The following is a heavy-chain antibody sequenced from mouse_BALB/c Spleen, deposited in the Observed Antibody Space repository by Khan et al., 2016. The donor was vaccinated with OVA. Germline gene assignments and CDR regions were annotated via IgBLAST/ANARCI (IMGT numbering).Heavy chain of an antibody. Sequence: VQLVESGPGLVAPSQSLSITCTVSGFSLTSYGVSWVRQPPGKGLEWLGVIWGDGNTNFHSALRSRLSISKDNSKSQVFLKLNSLQTDDTATYXCCKDRGYYAVDYLGQGTSVPVSP. CDR2: IWGDGNT. CDR3: CKDRGYYAVDY. CDR1: GFSLTSYG. J-gene: IGHJ4*01. V-gene: IGHV2-3*01.